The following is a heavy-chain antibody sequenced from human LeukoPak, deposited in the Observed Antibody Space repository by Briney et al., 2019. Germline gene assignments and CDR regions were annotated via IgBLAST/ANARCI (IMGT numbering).Heavy chain of an antibody. CDR2: IYYSGST. D-gene: IGHD3-10*01. J-gene: IGHJ4*02. CDR1: GGSISSSSYY. V-gene: IGHV4-39*01. Sequence: PSETLSLTCTVSGGSISSSSYYWGWIRQPPGKGLEWIGTIYYSGSTYYNPSLKSRVTISVDTSRNQFSLKLSSVTAADTAVYYCARVSLVRGAPDYYFDYWGQGTLVTVSS. CDR3: ARVSLVRGAPDYYFDY.